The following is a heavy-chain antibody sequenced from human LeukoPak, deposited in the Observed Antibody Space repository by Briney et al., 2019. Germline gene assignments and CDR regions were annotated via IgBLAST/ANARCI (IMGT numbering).Heavy chain of an antibody. CDR3: AKDRYDTSVWPYYYAMDV. CDR2: ITASGDST. CDR1: GFIFSARA. D-gene: IGHD3-22*01. V-gene: IGHV3-23*01. J-gene: IGHJ6*02. Sequence: GGSLRLSCAASGFIFSARAMTWVCKAPGKGLEWVSYITASGDSTHYADSVKGRFIISRDSTKNTLYLQMNSLRAEDTAVYYCAKDRYDTSVWPYYYAMDVWGQGTTVTVSS.